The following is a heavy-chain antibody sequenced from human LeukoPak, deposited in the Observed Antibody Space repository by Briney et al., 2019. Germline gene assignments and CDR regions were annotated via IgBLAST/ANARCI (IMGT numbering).Heavy chain of an antibody. D-gene: IGHD3-10*01. CDR2: IISSSSYI. CDR3: AREGGFDYGSGSYPC. J-gene: IGHJ4*02. Sequence: RGSLRLSCAASRFTLSSSILYWVCPAPGKGLGCVSYIISSSSYIYYADSVKGRFTISRDNAKNTLYLQMNSLRAEDTAVYYCAREGGFDYGSGSYPCWGQGTLVTVSS. V-gene: IGHV3-21*01. CDR1: RFTLSSSI.